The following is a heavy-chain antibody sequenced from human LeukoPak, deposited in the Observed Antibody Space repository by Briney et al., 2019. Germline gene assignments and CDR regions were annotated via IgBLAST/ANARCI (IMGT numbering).Heavy chain of an antibody. V-gene: IGHV4-34*01. CDR1: GGSFSGYY. CDR2: INHSGST. D-gene: IGHD6-19*01. Sequence: PSETLSLTCAVYGGSFSGYYWSWIRQPPGKGLEWIGEINHSGSTNYNPSLKSRVTISVDTSKNQFSLKLSPVTAADTAVYYCARGSGGWGSYYYGMDVWGQGTTVTVSS. J-gene: IGHJ6*02. CDR3: ARGSGGWGSYYYGMDV.